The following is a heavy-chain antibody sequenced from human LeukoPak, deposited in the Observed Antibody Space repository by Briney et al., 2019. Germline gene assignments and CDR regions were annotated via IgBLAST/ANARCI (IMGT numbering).Heavy chain of an antibody. CDR1: GYTFTSYY. CDR2: ISGYNGNT. D-gene: IGHD5-18*01. CDR3: ARGGWSGYSYGSEPEKYFDY. V-gene: IGHV1-18*04. J-gene: IGHJ4*02. Sequence: ASVKVSCKASGYTFTSYYMHWVRQAPGQGLEWMGWISGYNGNTNYAQKLQGRVTMTTDTSTSTAYMELRSLKSDDTAVYYCARGGWSGYSYGSEPEKYFDYWGQGTLVTVSS.